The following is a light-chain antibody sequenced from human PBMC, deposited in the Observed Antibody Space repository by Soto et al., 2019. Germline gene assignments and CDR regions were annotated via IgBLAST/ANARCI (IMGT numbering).Light chain of an antibody. CDR3: SSYTSSSTRV. V-gene: IGLV2-14*01. CDR1: SSDVGGYNY. J-gene: IGLJ1*01. CDR2: DVS. Sequence: QSALTQPASVSGSPGQSITISCTGTSSDVGGYNYVSWYQQHPGKAPKLMIYDVSNRPSGVSNRFSGSKSANTASLTISGLQAEDEADYYCSSYTSSSTRVFGPGTKLTVL.